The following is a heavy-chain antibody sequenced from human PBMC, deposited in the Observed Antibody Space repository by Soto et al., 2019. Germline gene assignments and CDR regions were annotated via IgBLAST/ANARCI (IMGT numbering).Heavy chain of an antibody. CDR1: GFTLSDYY. V-gene: IGHV3-11*05. CDR3: ARGPSLVAAPDY. Sequence: QVQLVESGGGLVRPGGSLRLSCEASGFTLSDYYMNWIRQAPGKGLEWISHISSSGSFTDYVDSVKGRFTISRENAKNSLYLQMNSLRVEDTAVYYCARGPSLVAAPDYWGQGTLVTVAS. CDR2: ISSSGSFT. J-gene: IGHJ4*02. D-gene: IGHD2-15*01.